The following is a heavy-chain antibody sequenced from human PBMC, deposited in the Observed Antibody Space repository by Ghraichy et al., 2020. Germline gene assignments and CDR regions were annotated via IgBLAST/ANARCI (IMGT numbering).Heavy chain of an antibody. V-gene: IGHV3-7*03. CDR3: ARVGYNDYEADN. CDR2: INQDTSAK. D-gene: IGHD5-12*01. J-gene: IGHJ4*02. Sequence: GGSLRLSCAASGFTFSRYWMSWVRQAPGKGLEWVAYINQDTSAKNFVDSVRGRFAISRDNAKNSLYLKLNILRADDSAVYYCARVGYNDYEADNWGQGTLVTVPS. CDR1: GFTFSRYW.